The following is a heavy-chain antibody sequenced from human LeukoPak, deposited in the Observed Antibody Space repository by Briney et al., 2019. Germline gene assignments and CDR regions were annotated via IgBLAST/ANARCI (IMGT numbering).Heavy chain of an antibody. CDR3: ARVGTPVLCSSTSCYYY. J-gene: IGHJ4*02. D-gene: IGHD2-2*01. Sequence: GGSLRLSCAAPGFTFSSYSMNWVRQAPGKGLEWVSSISSSSSYIYYADSVKGRFTISRDNAKNSLYLQMNSLRAEDTAVYYCARVGTPVLCSSTSCYYYWGQGTLVTVSS. CDR1: GFTFSSYS. CDR2: ISSSSSYI. V-gene: IGHV3-21*01.